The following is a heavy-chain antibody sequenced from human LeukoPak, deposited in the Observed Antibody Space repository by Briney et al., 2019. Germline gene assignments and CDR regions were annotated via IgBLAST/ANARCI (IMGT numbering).Heavy chain of an antibody. CDR1: GYSISSGYY. CDR2: IYHSGST. CDR3: ARQYSDILTGYHRGELYWYFDL. J-gene: IGHJ2*01. V-gene: IGHV4-38-2*02. D-gene: IGHD3-9*01. Sequence: SETLSLTCTVSGYSISSGYYWGWIRQPPGKGLEWIGSIYHSGSTYYNPSLKSRVTISVDTSKNQFSLKLSSVTAADTAVYYCARQYSDILTGYHRGELYWYFDLWGRGTLVTVSS.